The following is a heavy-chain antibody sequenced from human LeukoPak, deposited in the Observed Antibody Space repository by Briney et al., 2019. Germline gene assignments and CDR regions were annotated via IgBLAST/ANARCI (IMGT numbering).Heavy chain of an antibody. CDR2: IYPGDSDT. CDR1: GYSFTSYW. CDR3: ASRLSWAPPWETGTTNGDYYYMDV. V-gene: IGHV5-51*01. J-gene: IGHJ6*03. D-gene: IGHD1-1*01. Sequence: GESLKISCKGSGYSFTSYWIGWVRQMPGKGLEWMGIIYPGDSDTGYSPSFQGQVTISADKSISTAYLQWSSLKASDTAMYYCASRLSWAPPWETGTTNGDYYYMDVWGKGTTVTVSS.